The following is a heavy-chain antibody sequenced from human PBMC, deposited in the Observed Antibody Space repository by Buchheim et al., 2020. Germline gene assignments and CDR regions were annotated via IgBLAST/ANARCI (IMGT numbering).Heavy chain of an antibody. CDR3: ARRIRYAVLLPRSYAFDI. CDR2: IDPSDSYT. D-gene: IGHD2-2*01. J-gene: IGHJ3*02. Sequence: EVQLVQSGAEVKKPGESLRISCKGSGYSFTSYWISWVRQMPGKGLEWMGRIDPSDSYTNYSPSFQAHVTISADKSISTAYPQWSSLKASDTAMYYCARRIRYAVLLPRSYAFDIWGQGT. CDR1: GYSFTSYW. V-gene: IGHV5-10-1*01.